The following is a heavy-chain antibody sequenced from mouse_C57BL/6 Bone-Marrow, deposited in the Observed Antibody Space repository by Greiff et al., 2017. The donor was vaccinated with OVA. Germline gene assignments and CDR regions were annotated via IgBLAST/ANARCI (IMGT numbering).Heavy chain of an antibody. CDR2: IDPENGDT. CDR1: GFNIKDDY. CDR3: TTCGGYAWYFDV. Sequence: EVQLQQSGAELVRPGASVKLSCTASGFNIKDDYMHWVKQRPEQGLEWIGWIDPENGDTEYASKFQGKATITADPSSNTAYLQLSSLTSEDTAVYYCTTCGGYAWYFDVWGTGTTVTVSS. V-gene: IGHV14-4*01. D-gene: IGHD2-2*01. J-gene: IGHJ1*03.